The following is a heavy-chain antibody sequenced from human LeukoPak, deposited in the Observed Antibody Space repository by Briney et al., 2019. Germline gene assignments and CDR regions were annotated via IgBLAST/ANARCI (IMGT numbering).Heavy chain of an antibody. CDR3: ARAPGINGGTIDY. J-gene: IGHJ4*02. D-gene: IGHD1-1*01. V-gene: IGHV4-34*01. CDR1: GGSFSGYY. Sequence: KPSETLSLTCAVYGGSFSGYYWSWIRQPPGKGLEWIGEINHSGSTNYNPSLKSRVTISVDTSKNQFSLKLSSVTAADTAVYYCARAPGINGGTIDYWGQGTPVTVSS. CDR2: INHSGST.